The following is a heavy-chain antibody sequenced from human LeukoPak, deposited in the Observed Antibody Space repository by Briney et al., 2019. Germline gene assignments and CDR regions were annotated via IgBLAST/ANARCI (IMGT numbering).Heavy chain of an antibody. Sequence: SETLSLTCTVSGGSISSSSYYWGWIHQPPGKGLEWIGSIYYSGSTYYNPSLKSRVTISVDTSKNQFSLKLSSVTAADTAVYYCVKFGTRTRGYFDYWGQGTLVTVSS. D-gene: IGHD3/OR15-3a*01. CDR2: IYYSGST. CDR3: VKFGTRTRGYFDY. V-gene: IGHV4-39*01. CDR1: GGSISSSSYY. J-gene: IGHJ4*02.